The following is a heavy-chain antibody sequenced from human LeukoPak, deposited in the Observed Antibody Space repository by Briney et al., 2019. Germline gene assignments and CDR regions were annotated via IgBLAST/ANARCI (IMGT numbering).Heavy chain of an antibody. Sequence: SESLSPTCPVYGGSFSGYYWSWIRQPPRKVLEWIGAINHSVSPNYNTSLKSRATISVDTSKNQFSLKLSSVTAADTAVYYCARGRPSGTRSFDYWGQGTLVTVSS. CDR2: INHSVSP. J-gene: IGHJ4*02. CDR1: GGSFSGYY. V-gene: IGHV4-34*01. CDR3: ARGRPSGTRSFDY. D-gene: IGHD2-15*01.